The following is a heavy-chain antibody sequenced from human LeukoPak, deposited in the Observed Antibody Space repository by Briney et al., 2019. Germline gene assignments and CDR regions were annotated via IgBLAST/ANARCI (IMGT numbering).Heavy chain of an antibody. CDR3: ARAGDYTGYSDS. Sequence: SETLSLTCTVSGGSISSSSYCGGWIRQPPGKVREWIGSMFYSGSTYYNPSLRSRVTISVDTSKNQFSLKVSSVPAADTAVYYCARAGDYTGYSDSWGQGTLVTVSS. V-gene: IGHV4-39*01. CDR2: MFYSGST. D-gene: IGHD3-9*01. J-gene: IGHJ4*02. CDR1: GGSISSSSYC.